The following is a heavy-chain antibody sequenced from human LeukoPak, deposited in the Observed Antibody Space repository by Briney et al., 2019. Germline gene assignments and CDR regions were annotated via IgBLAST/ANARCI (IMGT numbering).Heavy chain of an antibody. D-gene: IGHD2-2*01. CDR1: GGSISSYY. V-gene: IGHV4-59*01. J-gene: IGHJ3*02. CDR2: IYYSGST. Sequence: SETLSLTCTVSGGSISSYYLSWVRQPPGKGLEWIGYIYYSGSTNYNPSLKSRVTISVDTSKNQLSLKLSSVTAADTAVYYCARGWGRGSSTSLDAFDIWGQGTMVTVSS. CDR3: ARGWGRGSSTSLDAFDI.